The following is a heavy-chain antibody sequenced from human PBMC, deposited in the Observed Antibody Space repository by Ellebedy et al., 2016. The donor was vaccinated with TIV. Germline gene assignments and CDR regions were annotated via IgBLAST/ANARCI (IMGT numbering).Heavy chain of an antibody. CDR2: IYKDGSDQ. D-gene: IGHD3-16*01. CDR1: GFSFRSYW. CDR3: ARRGSYGDYAVQVNSWFDT. J-gene: IGHJ5*02. V-gene: IGHV3-7*01. Sequence: PGGSLRLSCAASGFSFRSYWLSWVRQAPGKGLEWVANIYKDGSDQYYVDSVKGRFTISRDNPNKSLLLQMNSLRVEDTAVYYCARRGSYGDYAVQVNSWFDTWGQGTLVTVSS.